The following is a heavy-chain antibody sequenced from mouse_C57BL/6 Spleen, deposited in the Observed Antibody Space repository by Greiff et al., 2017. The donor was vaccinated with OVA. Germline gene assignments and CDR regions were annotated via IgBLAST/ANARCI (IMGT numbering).Heavy chain of an antibody. J-gene: IGHJ1*03. D-gene: IGHD4-1*01. V-gene: IGHV1-53*01. CDR3: ASLTGTSWYFDV. CDR2: INPSNGGT. Sequence: VQLQQPGTELVKPGASVKLSCKASGYTFTSYWMHWVKQRPGQGLEWIGNINPSNGGTNYNEKFKSKATLTVDKSSSTAYMQLSSLTADDSAVYYCASLTGTSWYFDVWGTGTTVTVSS. CDR1: GYTFTSYW.